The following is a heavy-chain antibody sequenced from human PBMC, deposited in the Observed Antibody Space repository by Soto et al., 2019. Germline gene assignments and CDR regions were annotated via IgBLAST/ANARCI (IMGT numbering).Heavy chain of an antibody. Sequence: GASVKVSCKASGGTFSSYAISWVRQAPGQGLEWMGGIIPIFGTANYAQKFQGRVTITADKSTSTAYMELGSLRSEDTAVYYCARGTATVYNCFEPWGQGTLVTVPQ. CDR3: ARGTATVYNCFEP. CDR1: GGTFSSYA. CDR2: IIPIFGTA. J-gene: IGHJ5*02. V-gene: IGHV1-69*06. D-gene: IGHD2-15*01.